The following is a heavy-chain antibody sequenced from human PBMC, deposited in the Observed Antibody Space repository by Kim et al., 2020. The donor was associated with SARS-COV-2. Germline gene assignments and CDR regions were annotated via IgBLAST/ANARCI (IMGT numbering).Heavy chain of an antibody. D-gene: IGHD1-1*01. CDR3: ATGGVQIERLAAFDI. Sequence: GGSLRLSCAASGFSFSTFEMNWVRQAPGKGLEWVSYISTSADTIYYTDSVKGRFTISRDNAKNSLYLQMNSLTAEDTAVYYCATGGVQIERLAAFDIWGQGTMVTVSS. CDR2: ISTSADTI. CDR1: GFSFSTFE. V-gene: IGHV3-48*03. J-gene: IGHJ3*02.